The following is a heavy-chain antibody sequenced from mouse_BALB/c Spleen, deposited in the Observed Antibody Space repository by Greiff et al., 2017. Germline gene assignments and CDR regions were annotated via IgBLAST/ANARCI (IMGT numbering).Heavy chain of an antibody. J-gene: IGHJ4*01. CDR2: IAPESGGT. V-gene: IGHV14-4*02. CDR1: GFNFKDYY. CDR3: NASNYRDYAMDY. D-gene: IGHD2-5*01. Sequence: VQLQQSGAELVRSGASVKLSCTASGFNFKDYYMHWVKQRPEQGLEWIGWIAPESGGTEYAPKFQGKATMTADTSSNTAYLQLSSLTSEDTAVYYCNASNYRDYAMDYWGQGTSVTVSS.